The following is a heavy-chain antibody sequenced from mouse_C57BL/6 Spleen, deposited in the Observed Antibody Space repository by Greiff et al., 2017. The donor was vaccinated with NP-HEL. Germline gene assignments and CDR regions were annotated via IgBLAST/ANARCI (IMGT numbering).Heavy chain of an antibody. CDR3: ARPSLTTVVAPFDY. Sequence: EVMLVESGGGLVKPGGSLKLSCAASGFTFSSYTMSWVRQTPEKRLEWVATISGGGGNTYYPDSVKGRFTISRDNAKNTLYLQMSSLRSEDTALYYCARPSLTTVVAPFDYWGQGTTLTVSS. V-gene: IGHV5-9*01. J-gene: IGHJ2*01. CDR1: GFTFSSYT. D-gene: IGHD1-1*01. CDR2: ISGGGGNT.